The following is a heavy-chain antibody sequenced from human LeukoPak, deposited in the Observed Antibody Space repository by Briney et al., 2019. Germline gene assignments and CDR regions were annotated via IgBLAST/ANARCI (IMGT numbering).Heavy chain of an antibody. CDR2: IIPIFGTA. Sequence: SVKVSCKASGGTFSSYAISWVRQAPGQGLEWTGGIIPIFGTANYAQKFQGRVTITADESTSTAYMELSSLRSEDTAVYYCARSNDYSNEVVPYYFDYWGQGTLVTVSS. D-gene: IGHD4-11*01. CDR1: GGTFSSYA. V-gene: IGHV1-69*01. J-gene: IGHJ4*02. CDR3: ARSNDYSNEVVPYYFDY.